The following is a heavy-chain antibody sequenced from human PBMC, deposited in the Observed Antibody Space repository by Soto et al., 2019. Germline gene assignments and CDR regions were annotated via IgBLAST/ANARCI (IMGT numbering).Heavy chain of an antibody. V-gene: IGHV1-2*02. D-gene: IGHD4-17*01. CDR1: GYTFTGYY. J-gene: IGHJ6*02. CDR2: INPNSGGT. CDR3: ARANDGDSGYYYYGMDV. Sequence: ASVKVSCKASGYTFTGYYMHWVRQAPGQGLEWMGWINPNSGGTNYAQKFQGRVTMTRDTSISTAYMELSRLRSDDTAVYYCARANDGDSGYYYYGMDVWGQGTTVTVS.